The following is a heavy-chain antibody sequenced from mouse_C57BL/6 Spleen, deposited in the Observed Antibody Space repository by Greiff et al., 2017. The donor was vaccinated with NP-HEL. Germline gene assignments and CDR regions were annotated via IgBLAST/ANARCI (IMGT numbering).Heavy chain of an antibody. J-gene: IGHJ3*01. Sequence: EVQLVESVAELVRPGASVKLSCTASGFNIKNTYMHWVKQRPEQGLEWIGRIEPANGNTKYAPKFQGKATITADTSSNTAYLQLSSLTSEDTSIYYCARGDYDEEFFAYWGQGTLVTVSA. CDR1: GFNIKNTY. CDR3: ARGDYDEEFFAY. D-gene: IGHD2-4*01. CDR2: IEPANGNT. V-gene: IGHV14-3*01.